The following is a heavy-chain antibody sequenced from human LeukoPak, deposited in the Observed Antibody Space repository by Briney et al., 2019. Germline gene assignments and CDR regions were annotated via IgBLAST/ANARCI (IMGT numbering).Heavy chain of an antibody. D-gene: IGHD3-22*01. Sequence: GGSLRLSCAASGFTFSSYAMSWVRQAPGKGLEWVSVIYSGGSTYYADSVKGRFTISRDNSKNTLYLQMNSLRAEDTAVYYCARVYYYDSSGYYYPGAFDIWGQGTMVTVSS. CDR2: IYSGGST. V-gene: IGHV3-53*01. CDR3: ARVYYYDSSGYYYPGAFDI. CDR1: GFTFSSYA. J-gene: IGHJ3*02.